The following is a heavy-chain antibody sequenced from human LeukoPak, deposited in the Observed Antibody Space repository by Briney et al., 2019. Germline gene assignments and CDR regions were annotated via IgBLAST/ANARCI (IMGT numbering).Heavy chain of an antibody. CDR1: GFTFGKYW. CDR3: ARDQYDTWSRRGNFDS. J-gene: IGHJ4*02. CDR2: IKLDGSEK. V-gene: IGHV3-7*03. Sequence: GGSLRLSCVASGFTFGKYWMSWVRQAPGKGLEWVANIKLDGSEKNYVDSVKGRFTISRDNTKNSLYLQMNSLGAEDTAVFYCARDQYDTWSRRGNFDSWGQGTLVIVSS. D-gene: IGHD3-3*01.